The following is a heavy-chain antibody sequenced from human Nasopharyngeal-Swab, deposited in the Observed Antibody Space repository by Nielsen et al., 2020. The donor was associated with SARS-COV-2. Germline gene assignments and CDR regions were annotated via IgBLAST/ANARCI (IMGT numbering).Heavy chain of an antibody. CDR1: GGTFSSYA. D-gene: IGHD3-22*01. CDR2: IIPIFGTA. CDR3: ARIAIGMIVVASYYGMDV. V-gene: IGHV1-69*13. Sequence: SVKVSCKASGGTFSSYAISWVRQAPGQGLEWMGGIIPIFGTANYAQKFQGRVTITADESTSTAYTELSSLRSEDTAVYYCARIAIGMIVVASYYGMDVWGQGTTVTVSS. J-gene: IGHJ6*02.